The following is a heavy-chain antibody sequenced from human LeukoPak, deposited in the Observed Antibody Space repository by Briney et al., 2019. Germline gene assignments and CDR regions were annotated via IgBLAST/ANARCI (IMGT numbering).Heavy chain of an antibody. CDR1: GFTFSSYG. Sequence: PGGSLRLSCAASGFTFSSYGMHWVRQAPGKGLEWVALIWYDGSNKYYADSVKGRLTISRDNSKNTLYLQMNSLRAEDTAVYYCAPARTYYYDSGTYSFDYWGQGTLVTVSS. CDR2: IWYDGSNK. J-gene: IGHJ4*02. V-gene: IGHV3-33*01. D-gene: IGHD3-22*01. CDR3: APARTYYYDSGTYSFDY.